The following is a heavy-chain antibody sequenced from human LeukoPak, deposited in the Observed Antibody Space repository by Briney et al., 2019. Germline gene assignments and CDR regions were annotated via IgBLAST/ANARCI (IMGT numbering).Heavy chain of an antibody. CDR3: ARVRIGETSYDASDV. J-gene: IGHJ3*01. D-gene: IGHD1-26*01. Sequence: SETLSLTCTVSGGSISSHYWSWVRQPPGKGLEWIGYIYYSGSTNYNPSLKRRVTMSVDTSKNQFSLRLSSVTAADTAVYYCARVRIGETSYDASDVWGLGTMVTVSS. CDR1: GGSISSHY. V-gene: IGHV4-59*11. CDR2: IYYSGST.